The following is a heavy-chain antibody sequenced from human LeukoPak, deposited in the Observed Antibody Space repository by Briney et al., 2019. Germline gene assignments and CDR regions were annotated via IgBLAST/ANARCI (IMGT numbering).Heavy chain of an antibody. D-gene: IGHD3-10*01. V-gene: IGHV1-8*01. CDR1: GYTFTSYD. CDR3: ARRARRSGSYIYYFDY. J-gene: IGHJ4*02. Sequence: ASVKVSCKASGYTFTSYDINWVRQATGQGLEWMGWMNPNSGNTGYAQKFQGRITMTRNTSISTAYMELSSLRSEDTAVYYCARRARRSGSYIYYFDYWGQGTLVTVSS. CDR2: MNPNSGNT.